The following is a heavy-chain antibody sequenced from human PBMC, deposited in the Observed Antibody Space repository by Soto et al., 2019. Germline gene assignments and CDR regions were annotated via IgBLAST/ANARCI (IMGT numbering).Heavy chain of an antibody. CDR1: GASISSGDYY. D-gene: IGHD3-3*01. V-gene: IGHV4-31*03. CDR2: IYYSGST. CDR3: ARGRRFLEWSGPCDY. Sequence: QVQLQESGPGLVKPSQTLSLTCTVSGASISSGDYYWNWIRQHPGKGLEWIGYIYYSGSTYYNPTLKSRISLLVDTSKNQFSLRLRSVTAADTAFYYCARGRRFLEWSGPCDYWVQGTLVTVSS. J-gene: IGHJ4*02.